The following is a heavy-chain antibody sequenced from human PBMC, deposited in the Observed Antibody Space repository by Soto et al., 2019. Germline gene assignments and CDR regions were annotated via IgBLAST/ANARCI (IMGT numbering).Heavy chain of an antibody. CDR2: IWYDGSVK. Sequence: GGSLRLSCAASGFTFSRYGMHWVRQAPGKGLDWVAVIWYDGSVKHYADSVKGRFTISRDNSKDTLYLQMNSLRAEDTAVYYCAGEGIGVAGQRYFDYWGQGTLVTVSS. CDR1: GFTFSRYG. CDR3: AGEGIGVAGQRYFDY. J-gene: IGHJ4*02. V-gene: IGHV3-33*01. D-gene: IGHD6-19*01.